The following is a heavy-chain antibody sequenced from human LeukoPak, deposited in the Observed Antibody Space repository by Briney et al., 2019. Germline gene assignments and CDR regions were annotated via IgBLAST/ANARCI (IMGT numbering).Heavy chain of an antibody. V-gene: IGHV4-59*08. Sequence: SETLSLTCTVSGGXISSYYCSWIRQPPGKGLEWIGYIYYSGSTNYNPSLKSRVTISVDTSKNQFSLKLSSVTAADTAVYYCARHGGGWFDPWGQGTLVTVSS. CDR3: ARHGGGWFDP. CDR1: GGXISSYY. J-gene: IGHJ5*02. D-gene: IGHD3-16*01. CDR2: IYYSGST.